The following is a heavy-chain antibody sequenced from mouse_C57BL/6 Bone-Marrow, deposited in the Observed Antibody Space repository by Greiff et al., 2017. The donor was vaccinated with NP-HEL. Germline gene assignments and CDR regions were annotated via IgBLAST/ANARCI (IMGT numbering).Heavy chain of an antibody. CDR1: GYTFTSYW. Sequence: QVQLQQPGAELVKPGASVKLSCKASGYTFTSYWMHWVKQRPGQGLEWIGMIHPNSGSTNYNEKFKSKATLTVDKSSSTAYMLLSSLTSEDSAVYYCATVRGDYFDYWGQGTTLTVSS. V-gene: IGHV1-64*01. J-gene: IGHJ2*01. D-gene: IGHD2-5*01. CDR2: IHPNSGST. CDR3: ATVRGDYFDY.